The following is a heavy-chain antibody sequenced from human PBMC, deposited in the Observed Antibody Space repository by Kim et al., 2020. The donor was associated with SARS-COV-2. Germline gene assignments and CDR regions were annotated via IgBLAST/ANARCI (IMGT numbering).Heavy chain of an antibody. V-gene: IGHV3-33*08. Sequence: GGSLRLSCAASGFTFSSYGMHWVRQAPGKGLEWVAVIWYDGSNKYYADSVKGRFTISRDNSKNTLYLQMNSLRAEDTAVYYCARDFAPRDGYSYGYDAFDIWGQGTMVTVSS. D-gene: IGHD5-18*01. CDR3: ARDFAPRDGYSYGYDAFDI. J-gene: IGHJ3*02. CDR1: GFTFSSYG. CDR2: IWYDGSNK.